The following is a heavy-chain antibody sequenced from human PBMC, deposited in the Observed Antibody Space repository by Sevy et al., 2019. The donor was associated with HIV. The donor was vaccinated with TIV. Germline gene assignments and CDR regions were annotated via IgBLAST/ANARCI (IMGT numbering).Heavy chain of an antibody. CDR3: AKEGGGYNYDSSGLFDY. CDR1: GFTFSSYA. J-gene: IGHJ4*02. V-gene: IGHV3-23*01. CDR2: ISGSGYST. Sequence: GGSLRLSCAASGFTFSSYAMTWVRQAPGKGLEWVSGISGSGYSTYYADSVKGRFTISRDNSMNTLYLQMNSLRAEDTAVYYCAKEGGGYNYDSSGLFDYWGQGTLVTVSS. D-gene: IGHD3-22*01.